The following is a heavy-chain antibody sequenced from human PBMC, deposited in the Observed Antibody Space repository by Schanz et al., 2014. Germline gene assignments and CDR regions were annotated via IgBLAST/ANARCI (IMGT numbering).Heavy chain of an antibody. D-gene: IGHD4-17*01. CDR1: GFTFSNYW. CDR2: IKQDGSEK. J-gene: IGHJ4*02. CDR3: ARVLGGDEGLDQ. Sequence: EVQLVESGGGLVQPGGSLRLSCAASGFTFSNYWMSWVRQAPGKGLEWVANIKQDGSEKYYVDSVKGRFTFSRDNAKNSLYLQMNSLRAEDTALYYCARVLGGDEGLDQWGQGTLVTVSS. V-gene: IGHV3-7*01.